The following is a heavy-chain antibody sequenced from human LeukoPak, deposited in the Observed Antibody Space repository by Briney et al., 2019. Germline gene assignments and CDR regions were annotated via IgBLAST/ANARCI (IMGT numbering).Heavy chain of an antibody. CDR2: ISYDGSNK. Sequence: GGSLRLSCAASGFTFSSYAMHWVRQAPGKGLEWAAVISYDGSNKYYADSVKGRFTISRDNSKNTLYLQMNSLRAEDTAVYFCASGKYRYGDNWFDPWGQGTLVTVS. CDR3: ASGKYRYGDNWFDP. D-gene: IGHD5-18*01. CDR1: GFTFSSYA. J-gene: IGHJ5*02. V-gene: IGHV3-30*04.